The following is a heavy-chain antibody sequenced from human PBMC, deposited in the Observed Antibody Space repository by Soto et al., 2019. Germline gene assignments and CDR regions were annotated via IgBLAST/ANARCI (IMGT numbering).Heavy chain of an antibody. CDR2: IYYSGNT. D-gene: IGHD6-6*01. Sequence: TSETLSLTCTVSGGSLSSGNYYWSWIRQHPGKGLEWIGYIYYSGNTYYNPSLKSRVTISVDTSKNQFSLKLNSVTAADTAVYFCASYGQLVQGFDYWGQGTLVTVSS. J-gene: IGHJ4*02. CDR1: GGSLSSGNYY. V-gene: IGHV4-31*03. CDR3: ASYGQLVQGFDY.